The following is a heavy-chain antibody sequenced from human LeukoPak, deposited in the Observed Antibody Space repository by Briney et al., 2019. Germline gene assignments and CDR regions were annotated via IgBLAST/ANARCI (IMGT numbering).Heavy chain of an antibody. CDR2: ISGSGAST. Sequence: PGGSLRLSCAASGFTFSSYAMSWVRQAPGKGLEWVSSISGSGASTYYADSVKGRFTNSRDNSKNTLYLQMNSLRAEDTAVYYCAKHKESWNSCFDYWGQGTLVTVSS. D-gene: IGHD1-7*01. J-gene: IGHJ4*02. CDR3: AKHKESWNSCFDY. CDR1: GFTFSSYA. V-gene: IGHV3-23*01.